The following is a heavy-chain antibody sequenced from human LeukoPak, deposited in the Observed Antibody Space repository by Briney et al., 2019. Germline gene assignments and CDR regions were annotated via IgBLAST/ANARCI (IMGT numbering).Heavy chain of an antibody. CDR3: ARVKMTTVTQWEYYFDY. D-gene: IGHD4-17*01. CDR1: GFTFSTYA. J-gene: IGHJ4*02. V-gene: IGHV3-30*04. Sequence: PGGSLRLSCAASGFTFSTYAMHWVRQAPGKGLEWVAAISYDGSDEYYADSVKGRFTISRDNAKNSLYLQMNSLRAEDTAVYYCARVKMTTVTQWEYYFDYWGQGTLVTVSS. CDR2: ISYDGSDE.